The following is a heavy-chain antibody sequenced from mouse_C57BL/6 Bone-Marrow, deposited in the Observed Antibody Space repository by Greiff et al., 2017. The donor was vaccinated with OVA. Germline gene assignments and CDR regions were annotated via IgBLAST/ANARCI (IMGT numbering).Heavy chain of an antibody. J-gene: IGHJ2*01. V-gene: IGHV1-54*01. Sequence: QVQLQQSGAELVRLGTSVKVSCKASGYAFTNYLIEWVKQRPGQGLEWIGVINPGSGGTNYNEKFKGKATLTADKSSSTAYMQLSSLTSEDSAVYFCARAEDDGYFFYFDYWGQGTTLTVSS. CDR2: INPGSGGT. CDR1: GYAFTNYL. D-gene: IGHD2-3*01. CDR3: ARAEDDGYFFYFDY.